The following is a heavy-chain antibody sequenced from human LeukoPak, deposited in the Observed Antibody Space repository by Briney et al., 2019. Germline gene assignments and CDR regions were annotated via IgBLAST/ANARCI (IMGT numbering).Heavy chain of an antibody. CDR1: GGSFSGYY. J-gene: IGHJ3*02. Sequence: SETLSLTCAVYGGSFSGYYWSWIRQPPGQGLEWIGEINHSGSTNYNPSLKSRVTISVDTSKNQFSLKLSSVTAADTAVYYCARGPGSRYDFWSGYRPRLKSIDAFDIWGQGTMVAVSS. V-gene: IGHV4-34*01. D-gene: IGHD3-3*01. CDR2: INHSGST. CDR3: ARGPGSRYDFWSGYRPRLKSIDAFDI.